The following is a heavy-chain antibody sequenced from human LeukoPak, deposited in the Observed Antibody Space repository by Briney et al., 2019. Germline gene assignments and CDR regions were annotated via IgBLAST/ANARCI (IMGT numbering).Heavy chain of an antibody. D-gene: IGHD6-13*01. CDR3: GSSSAGIAAAGTGY. CDR1: GFTFSSYV. J-gene: IGHJ4*02. CDR2: IWYDGSNK. Sequence: GGSLRLSCAASGFTFSSYVMHWVRQAPGKGLEWVAVIWYDGSNKYYADSVKGRFTISRDNSKNTLYLQMNSLRAEDTAVYYCGSSSAGIAAAGTGYWGQGTLVTVSS. V-gene: IGHV3-33*01.